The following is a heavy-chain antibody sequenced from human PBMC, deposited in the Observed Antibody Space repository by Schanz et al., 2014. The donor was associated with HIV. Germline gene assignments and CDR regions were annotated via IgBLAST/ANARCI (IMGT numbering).Heavy chain of an antibody. D-gene: IGHD3-10*01. J-gene: IGHJ4*02. V-gene: IGHV3-30*18. CDR1: GFTFSSYA. CDR2: ISSDGSYK. Sequence: VQLLESGGGLVQPGGSLRLSCAASGFTFSSYAMHWARQAPGKGLEWVAIISSDGSYKYYADSVKGRFTISRDNSKNTLYLQMNSLRAEDTAVFYCAKSGNGRSLDFWGQGTLLTVSS. CDR3: AKSGNGRSLDF.